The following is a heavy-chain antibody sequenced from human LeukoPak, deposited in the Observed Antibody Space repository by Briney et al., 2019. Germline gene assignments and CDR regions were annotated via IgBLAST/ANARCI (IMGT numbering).Heavy chain of an antibody. CDR2: IYYSGST. CDR3: ARGGYYGSGNDFRFDP. D-gene: IGHD3-10*01. V-gene: IGHV4-59*01. J-gene: IGHJ5*02. CDR1: GGSISSYY. Sequence: SETLSLTCTVSGGSISSYYWGWIRQPPGKGLEWIGYIYYSGSTIYKPSLKSRVTISVDTSKNQFTLKLSSVTAADTAVYYCARGGYYGSGNDFRFDPWGQGTLVTVSS.